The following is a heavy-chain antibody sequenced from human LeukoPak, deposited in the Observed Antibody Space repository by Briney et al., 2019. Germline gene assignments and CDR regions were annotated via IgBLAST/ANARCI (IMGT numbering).Heavy chain of an antibody. CDR1: GGTFCSYT. CDR3: AATFSPAAPYNWFDP. CDR2: IIPILGIA. Sequence: SVKVSCKASGGTFCSYTISWVRQAPGQGLEWMGRIIPILGIANYAQKFQGRVTITADKSTSTAYMELSSLRSEDTAVYYCAATFSPAAPYNWFDPWGQGTLVTVSS. J-gene: IGHJ5*02. V-gene: IGHV1-69*02. D-gene: IGHD2-2*01.